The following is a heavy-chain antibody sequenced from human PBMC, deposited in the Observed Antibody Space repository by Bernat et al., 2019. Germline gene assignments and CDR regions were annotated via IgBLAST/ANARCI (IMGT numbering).Heavy chain of an antibody. Sequence: EVQLVESGGGLVKPGGSLILSCAASGFTFSSYSMNWVRQAPGKGLEGVSSISSSSSYIYYAASVKGQFTISRDNAKNSLYLQMNSLRAEDTAVYYCARDLSGYDYWGQGTLVTVSS. J-gene: IGHJ4*02. CDR3: ARDLSGYDY. CDR1: GFTFSSYS. D-gene: IGHD5-12*01. V-gene: IGHV3-21*01. CDR2: ISSSSSYI.